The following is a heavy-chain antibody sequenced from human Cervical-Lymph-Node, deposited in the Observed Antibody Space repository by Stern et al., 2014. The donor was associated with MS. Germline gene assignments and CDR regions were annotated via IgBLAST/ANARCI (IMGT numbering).Heavy chain of an antibody. J-gene: IGHJ4*02. CDR2: MNPDSGDT. Sequence: VQLVESGAEVKKPGASVKVSCKTSGYTFTSDDINWVRQASGQGLEWMVWMNPDSGDTGYAQKFQGRLTITRDTSISTAYMELTSLRSEDTAVYYCTKAWDSWGQGTLVIVSS. V-gene: IGHV1-8*01. CDR1: GYTFTSDD. CDR3: TKAWDS.